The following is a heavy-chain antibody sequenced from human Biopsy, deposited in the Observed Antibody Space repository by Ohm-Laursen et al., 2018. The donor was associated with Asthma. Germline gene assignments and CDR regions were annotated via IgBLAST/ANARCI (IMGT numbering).Heavy chain of an antibody. CDR2: ISYDGNHK. J-gene: IGHJ4*02. D-gene: IGHD5-12*01. Sequence: SLRLSCTASGFMFRSFGMHWVRQAPGKGLEWVAVISYDGNHKFYEDSVKGRFTISRDNFKNTLYLQMNSLRTEDTAVYYCAKRRGYSGHDNDYWGQGTLVIVPS. CDR3: AKRRGYSGHDNDY. V-gene: IGHV3-30*18. CDR1: GFMFRSFG.